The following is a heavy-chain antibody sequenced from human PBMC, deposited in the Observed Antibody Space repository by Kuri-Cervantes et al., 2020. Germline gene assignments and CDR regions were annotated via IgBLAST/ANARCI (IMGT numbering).Heavy chain of an antibody. V-gene: IGHV4-34*01. J-gene: IGHJ4*02. Sequence: SETLSLTCAVYGGSFSGYYWSWIRQPPGKGLEWIGEINHSGSTNYNPSLKSRVTISVDTSKNQFSLKLTSVTAADTAMYYCARGAGASTKEGFDSWGLGTLVTVSS. CDR3: ARGAGASTKEGFDS. CDR1: GGSFSGYY. CDR2: INHSGST. D-gene: IGHD2-8*01.